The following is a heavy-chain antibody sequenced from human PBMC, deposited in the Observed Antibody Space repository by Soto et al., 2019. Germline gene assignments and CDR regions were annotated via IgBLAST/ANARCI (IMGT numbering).Heavy chain of an antibody. J-gene: IGHJ4*02. D-gene: IGHD6-6*01. Sequence: SETLSLTCTVSGRSISSSSYYWGWIRQPPGKGLEWIGSIYYSGSTYYNPSLKSRVTISVDTSKNQFSLKLSSVTAADTAVYYCARHDVRREYSSSSGDYWGQGTLVTVSS. CDR1: GRSISSSSYY. CDR2: IYYSGST. V-gene: IGHV4-39*01. CDR3: ARHDVRREYSSSSGDY.